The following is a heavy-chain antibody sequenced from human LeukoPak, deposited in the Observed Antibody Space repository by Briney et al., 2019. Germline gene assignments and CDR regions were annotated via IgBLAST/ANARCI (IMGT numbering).Heavy chain of an antibody. Sequence: GSSVKVSCKASGGTFSNDAISWVRQAPGQGLEWMGRIIPIVGVPIYTQKFQGRVTITADKSTSIAYMELSSLRSEDTAVYYCARDHGDYFDSSGYYPGYYFDYWGQGTLVTVSS. CDR2: IIPIVGVP. V-gene: IGHV1-69*04. D-gene: IGHD3-22*01. CDR1: GGTFSNDA. J-gene: IGHJ4*02. CDR3: ARDHGDYFDSSGYYPGYYFDY.